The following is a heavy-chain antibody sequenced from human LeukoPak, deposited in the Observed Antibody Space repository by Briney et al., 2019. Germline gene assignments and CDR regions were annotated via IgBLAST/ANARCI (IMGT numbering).Heavy chain of an antibody. Sequence: PSETLTLTCAVSGGSFSGYYWSWIRQPPGKGLEWIGEINHSGSTNYNPSLKSRLTISVDSSKNQFSLKLSSVTAADTAVYYCARDKTVTALGDYYYYMDGWGKGTTVTVSS. CDR1: GGSFSGYY. V-gene: IGHV4-34*01. D-gene: IGHD4-11*01. CDR2: INHSGST. J-gene: IGHJ6*03. CDR3: ARDKTVTALGDYYYYMDG.